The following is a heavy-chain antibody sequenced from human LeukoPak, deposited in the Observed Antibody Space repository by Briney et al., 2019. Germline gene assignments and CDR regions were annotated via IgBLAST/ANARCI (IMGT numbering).Heavy chain of an antibody. CDR2: INPNSGGT. Sequence: ASVKVSCKASGYTFTGYHMHWVRQAAGHGLDWIGWINPNSGGTKYAQKSQDRVTMTRDTSISTAYMELSRLRSDDTAVYYCARDLDYYDSSSYYYDFDYWGQGTLVTVSS. J-gene: IGHJ4*02. V-gene: IGHV1-2*02. D-gene: IGHD3-22*01. CDR3: ARDLDYYDSSSYYYDFDY. CDR1: GYTFTGYH.